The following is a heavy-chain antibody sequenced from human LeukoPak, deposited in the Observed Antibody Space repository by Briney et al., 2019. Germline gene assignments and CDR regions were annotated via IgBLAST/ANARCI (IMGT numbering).Heavy chain of an antibody. D-gene: IGHD1-26*01. J-gene: IGHJ4*02. CDR2: INPSGGST. V-gene: IGHV1-46*01. Sequence: ASVKVSCKASGYTFTSYYMHWVRQAPGQGLEWMGIINPSGGSTSYAQKFQGRVTMTRDMSTSTVYMELSSLRSDDTAVYYCARDRVGATAEFDYWGQGTLVTVSS. CDR3: ARDRVGATAEFDY. CDR1: GYTFTSYY.